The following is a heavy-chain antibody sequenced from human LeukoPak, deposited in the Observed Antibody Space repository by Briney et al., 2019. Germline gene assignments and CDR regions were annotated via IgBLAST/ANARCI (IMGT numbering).Heavy chain of an antibody. CDR2: IYYNGNT. J-gene: IGHJ4*02. Sequence: PSETLSFTSTVSRGSISSSNYYGGWMRQPPGKRLECRGTIYYNGNTYYNPSLKSRVTISLDTSKNQFSLKLSSVTAADTAVYYCAKRDLGRPWGYWGQGTLVTVSS. V-gene: IGHV4-39*01. CDR1: RGSISSSNYY. CDR3: AKRDLGRPWGY. D-gene: IGHD1-1*01.